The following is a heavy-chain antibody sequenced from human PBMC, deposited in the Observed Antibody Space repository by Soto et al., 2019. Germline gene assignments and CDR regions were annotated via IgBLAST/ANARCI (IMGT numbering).Heavy chain of an antibody. J-gene: IGHJ4*02. CDR1: GFTFGRYA. D-gene: IGHD3-22*01. Sequence: LRLSCAASGFTFGRYAMGWVRQAPVQGLAWVSVIGLNGRSVYYADSVKGRFTTSRDNIQNTIYLQRNSLRTEDTALYYCPRTFYYASTGYYRTFDYWGPGTLGTVSS. V-gene: IGHV3-23*01. CDR3: PRTFYYASTGYYRTFDY. CDR2: IGLNGRSV.